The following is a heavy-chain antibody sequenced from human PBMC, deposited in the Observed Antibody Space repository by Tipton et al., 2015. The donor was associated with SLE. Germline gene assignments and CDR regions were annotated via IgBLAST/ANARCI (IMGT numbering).Heavy chain of an antibody. J-gene: IGHJ4*02. CDR3: AREAGYCTGGVCPSRYYFDY. Sequence: QSGPEVKKPGSSVKVSCKASGGTFGNNAISWVRQAPGQGLEWMGGIIPLFDKTDYAQKFQGRVTITADESTSTAYMELSSLRSEDTAVYYCAREAGYCTGGVCPSRYYFDYWGQGTLVTVSS. V-gene: IGHV1-69*01. CDR1: GGTFGNNA. D-gene: IGHD2-8*02. CDR2: IIPLFDKT.